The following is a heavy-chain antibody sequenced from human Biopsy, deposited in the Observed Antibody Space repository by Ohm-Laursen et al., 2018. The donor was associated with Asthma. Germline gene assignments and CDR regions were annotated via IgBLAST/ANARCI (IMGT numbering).Heavy chain of an antibody. CDR3: ARGSDYSGRSGFDY. Sequence: SLRLSCAASGFAFDSYAMDWVRQAPGKGLEWVALMSYDGSIKDYADSVKGRFTISRDNSMNTLYLHMNSLRVEDTAVYYCARGSDYSGRSGFDYWGQGTLVTVSS. V-gene: IGHV3-30*03. J-gene: IGHJ4*02. CDR2: MSYDGSIK. D-gene: IGHD3-10*01. CDR1: GFAFDSYA.